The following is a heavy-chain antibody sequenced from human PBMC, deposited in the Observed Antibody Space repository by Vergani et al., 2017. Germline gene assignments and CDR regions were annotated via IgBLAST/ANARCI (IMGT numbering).Heavy chain of an antibody. CDR1: GGSISSSSYY. CDR3: ARRTPMIRGGLEIAGYYFDY. D-gene: IGHD3-10*01. V-gene: IGHV4-39*01. J-gene: IGHJ4*02. Sequence: QLQLQESGPGLVKPSETLSLTCTVSGGSISSSSYYWGWIRQPPGKGLEWIGSIYYSGSTYYNPSLKSRVTISVDTSTNQFSLKLSSVTAADTAVYYCARRTPMIRGGLEIAGYYFDYWGRGPLITASA. CDR2: IYYSGST.